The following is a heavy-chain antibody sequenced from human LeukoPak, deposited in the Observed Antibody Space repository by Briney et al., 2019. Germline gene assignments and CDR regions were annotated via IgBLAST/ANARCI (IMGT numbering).Heavy chain of an antibody. J-gene: IGHJ5*02. CDR3: AKAFWGDYVNWFDP. V-gene: IGHV3-23*01. CDR2: ISGSGGST. D-gene: IGHD4-17*01. CDR1: GFTFSSYA. Sequence: GGSLRLSCAASGFTFSSYAMSWVRQAPRKGLEWVSAISGSGGSTYYADSVKGRLTISRDNSKNTLYLQMNSLRAEDTAVYYCAKAFWGDYVNWFDPWGQGTLVTVSS.